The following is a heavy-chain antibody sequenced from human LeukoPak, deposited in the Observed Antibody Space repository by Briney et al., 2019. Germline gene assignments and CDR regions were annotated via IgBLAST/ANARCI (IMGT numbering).Heavy chain of an antibody. CDR3: ARDRVDYYYDSSGYYYDYYFDY. D-gene: IGHD3-22*01. J-gene: IGHJ4*02. V-gene: IGHV4-59*12. CDR2: IYYSGTT. Sequence: YIYYSGTTNYNPSLKSRVTISVDTSKNQFSLKLSSVTAADTAVYYCARDRVDYYYDSSGYYYDYYFDYWGQGTLVTVSS.